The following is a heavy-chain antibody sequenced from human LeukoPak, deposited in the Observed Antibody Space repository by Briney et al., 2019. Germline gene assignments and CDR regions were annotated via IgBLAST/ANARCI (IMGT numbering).Heavy chain of an antibody. D-gene: IGHD3-16*02. CDR3: ARDRGGDYVWGSYRYPETYYFDY. Sequence: SETLSLTCAVYGGSFSGYYWSWIRQPPGKGLEWIGEINHSGSTNYNPSLKRRDTISVDTSKNQFSLKLSSVTAADTAVYYCARDRGGDYVWGSYRYPETYYFDYWGQGTLVTVSS. J-gene: IGHJ4*02. CDR1: GGSFSGYY. CDR2: INHSGST. V-gene: IGHV4-34*01.